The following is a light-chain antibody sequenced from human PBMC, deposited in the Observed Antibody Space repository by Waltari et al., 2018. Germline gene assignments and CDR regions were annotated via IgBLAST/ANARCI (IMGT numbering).Light chain of an antibody. J-gene: IGLJ2*01. CDR2: DVN. CDR1: SSDVGSYNY. CDR3: CAYAGSAI. Sequence: QSALTQPRSVSGSPGQSVTISCTGTSSDVGSYNYVCWYQQHPGKAPRLMIYDVNKRPSGVPDRFSGSKSGNTASLTISGRQAEDEADYYCCAYAGSAIFGGGTELTVL. V-gene: IGLV2-11*01.